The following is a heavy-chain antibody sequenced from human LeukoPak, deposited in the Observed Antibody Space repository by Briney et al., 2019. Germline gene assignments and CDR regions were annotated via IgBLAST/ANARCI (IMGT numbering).Heavy chain of an antibody. CDR3: AKDREGLSSGYDLEYFDY. CDR1: GFTFKNYG. J-gene: IGHJ4*02. Sequence: GRSLRISCAASGFTFKNYGMHWVRQAPGKGLEWVTVIWFDGTNTRYADSVKGRFTISRDNSKNTLFLQMNSLRAEDTAVYYCAKDREGLSSGYDLEYFDYWGQGTLVTVSS. CDR2: IWFDGTNT. V-gene: IGHV3-33*06. D-gene: IGHD5-12*01.